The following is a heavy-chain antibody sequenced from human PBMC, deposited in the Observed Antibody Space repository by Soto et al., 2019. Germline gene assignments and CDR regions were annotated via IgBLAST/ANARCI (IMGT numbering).Heavy chain of an antibody. CDR2: IFYSGST. J-gene: IGHJ6*02. CDR3: ARHVGQQLRYYYYGLDV. V-gene: IGHV4-39*01. Sequence: QLQLQESGPGLVKPSGTLSLTCTVSGDSISSSNYYWGWIRQPPGKGLEWIGNIFYSGSTYYHPSLKSRVTISVDTSKNQFSLKLSSVTAADAAIYYCARHVGQQLRYYYYGLDVWGQGAAVTVSS. D-gene: IGHD6-13*01. CDR1: GDSISSSNYY.